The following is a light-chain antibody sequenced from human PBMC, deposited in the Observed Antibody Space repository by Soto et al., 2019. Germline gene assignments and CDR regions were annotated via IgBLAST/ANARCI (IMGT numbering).Light chain of an antibody. Sequence: QSALTQPASVSGSPGQSITISCTGTSSDVGSYNLVSWYQQHPGKAPKLMIYEGSKRPSGVSNRFSGSKSGNTASLTISGLHAEDDADYYCCSYAGSSTYVFGTGTKLTVL. J-gene: IGLJ1*01. CDR1: SSDVGSYNL. CDR3: CSYAGSSTYV. V-gene: IGLV2-23*01. CDR2: EGS.